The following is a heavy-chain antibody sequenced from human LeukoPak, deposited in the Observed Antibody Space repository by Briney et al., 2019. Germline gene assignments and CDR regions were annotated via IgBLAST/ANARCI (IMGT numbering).Heavy chain of an antibody. CDR1: GYSISSGYF. J-gene: IGHJ5*02. CDR3: ARIYSSSWFLNWFDP. D-gene: IGHD6-13*01. V-gene: IGHV4-38-2*02. CDR2: IYRSGST. Sequence: SETLSLTCTVSGYSISSGYFWDWIRQPPGKGLECIGTIYRSGSTYYNPSLKSRVTISVDTSKNQFSLKLNSVTAADTAVYYCARIYSSSWFLNWFDPWGQGTLVTVSS.